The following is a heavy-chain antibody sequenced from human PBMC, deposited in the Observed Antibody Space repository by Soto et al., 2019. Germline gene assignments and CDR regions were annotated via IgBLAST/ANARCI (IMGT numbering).Heavy chain of an antibody. CDR3: TSDLPGFTTHYGFDY. V-gene: IGHV3-15*07. J-gene: IGHJ4*02. CDR1: GVTFSNAW. CDR2: FKSWGVGGTT. Sequence: EVQLVESGGGLVNPGGSLRLSCAASGVTFSNAWMNWVRQAPGQGLEWVARFKSWGVGGTTDYAAPVKGRFTISRDDSEHTLCLQMDSLKIEDTAVYFCTSDLPGFTTHYGFDYWGQGILVTVSS. D-gene: IGHD4-17*01.